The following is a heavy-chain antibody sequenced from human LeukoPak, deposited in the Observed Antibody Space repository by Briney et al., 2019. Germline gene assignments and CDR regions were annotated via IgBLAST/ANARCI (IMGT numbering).Heavy chain of an antibody. CDR2: INPNSGGT. CDR3: APTNSWHYYFDY. Sequence: VASVKVSCKASGYIFTNYYMHWVRQAPGQGLEWMGWINPNSGGTNYAEKFQGRVTMTRDTSISTAYMELSRLRSDDTAVYYCAPTNSWHYYFDYWGQGTLVTVSS. CDR1: GYIFTNYY. V-gene: IGHV1-2*02. D-gene: IGHD6-13*01. J-gene: IGHJ4*02.